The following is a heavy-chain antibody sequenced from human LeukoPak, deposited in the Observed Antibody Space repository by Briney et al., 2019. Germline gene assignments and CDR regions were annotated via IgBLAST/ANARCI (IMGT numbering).Heavy chain of an antibody. V-gene: IGHV4-39*07. Sequence: SETLSLTCTVSGGSISSSSYYWGWIRQPPGKGLEWIGSIYYSGSTYYNPSLKSRVTISVDTSKNQFSLKLSSVTAADTAVYYCARDQRARVLDAFDIWGQGTMVTVSS. CDR1: GGSISSSSYY. CDR3: ARDQRARVLDAFDI. D-gene: IGHD1-1*01. CDR2: IYYSGST. J-gene: IGHJ3*02.